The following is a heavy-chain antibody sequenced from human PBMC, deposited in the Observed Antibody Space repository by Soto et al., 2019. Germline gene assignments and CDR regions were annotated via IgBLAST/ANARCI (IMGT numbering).Heavy chain of an antibody. Sequence: SGPTLVNPTQTLTLTCTFSGFSLSTSGMCVSWIRQPPGKALEWLALIDWDDDKYYNTSLKTRLTISKDTSKNQVVPTMTNMDPVDTATYYCARTSTVRGLIADYYYYGMDVWGQGTTVTVSS. D-gene: IGHD3-10*01. CDR3: ARTSTVRGLIADYYYYGMDV. CDR1: GFSLSTSGMC. CDR2: IDWDDDK. J-gene: IGHJ6*02. V-gene: IGHV2-70*01.